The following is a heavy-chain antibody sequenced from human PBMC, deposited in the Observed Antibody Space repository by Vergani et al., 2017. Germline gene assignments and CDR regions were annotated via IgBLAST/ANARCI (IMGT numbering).Heavy chain of an antibody. CDR1: GGSFSGYY. V-gene: IGHV4-34*01. CDR3: ARTHCSGGSCYWFDP. Sequence: QVQLPQWCAGLLKPSETLSLTCAVYGGSFSGYYWSWIRQPPGKGLEWIGEINHSGSTNYNPSLKSRVTISVDTSKNQFSLKLSSVTAADTAVYYCARTHCSGGSCYWFDPWGQGTLVTVSS. CDR2: INHSGST. J-gene: IGHJ5*02. D-gene: IGHD2-15*01.